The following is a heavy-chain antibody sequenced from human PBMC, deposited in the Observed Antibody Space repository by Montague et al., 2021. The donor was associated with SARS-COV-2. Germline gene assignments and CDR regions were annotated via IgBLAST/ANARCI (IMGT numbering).Heavy chain of an antibody. CDR2: IYYSGST. Sequence: SETLSLTCTVSGGSFSSYYWSWIRQPPGKGLEWIGYIYYSGSTNYNPSLKSRVTISVDTSKNQFSLKLSSVTAADTAVYYCASQVPDFWRGIDYWGQGTLVTVSS. CDR1: GGSFSSYY. CDR3: ASQVPDFWRGIDY. D-gene: IGHD3-3*01. J-gene: IGHJ4*02. V-gene: IGHV4-59*01.